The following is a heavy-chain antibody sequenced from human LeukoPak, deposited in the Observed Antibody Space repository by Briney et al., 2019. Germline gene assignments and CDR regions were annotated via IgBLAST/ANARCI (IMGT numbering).Heavy chain of an antibody. CDR1: GGSISSYY. D-gene: IGHD3-22*01. J-gene: IGHJ4*02. CDR3: ARGNGYYYDSSGYYY. CDR2: IYYSGST. V-gene: IGHV4-59*08. Sequence: SETLSLTCTVSGGSISSYYWSWIRQPPGKGLEWIGYIYYSGSTNYNPSLKSRVTISVDTSKNQFSLKLSSVTAADTAVYYCARGNGYYYDSSGYYYWGQGTLVTVSS.